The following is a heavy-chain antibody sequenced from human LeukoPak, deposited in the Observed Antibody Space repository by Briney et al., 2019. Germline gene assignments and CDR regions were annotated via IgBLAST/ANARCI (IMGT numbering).Heavy chain of an antibody. V-gene: IGHV1-46*01. CDR3: ARGSSGWYFSAEYFQH. Sequence: ASVKVSCKASGYTFINYYMHWVRQAPGQELEWMGIINPSGGSTNYAQKFQGRVAMTRDMSTNTVYMELSSLRSEDTAVYYCARGSSGWYFSAEYFQHWGQGTLVTVSS. CDR1: GYTFINYY. J-gene: IGHJ1*01. CDR2: INPSGGST. D-gene: IGHD6-19*01.